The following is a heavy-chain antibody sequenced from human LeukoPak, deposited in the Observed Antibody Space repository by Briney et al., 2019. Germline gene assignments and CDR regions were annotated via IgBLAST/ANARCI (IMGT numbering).Heavy chain of an antibody. V-gene: IGHV3-23*01. CDR3: ARDVVEPHGDAFDI. CDR1: GFTFSSYA. J-gene: IGHJ3*02. CDR2: ISGSGDSK. Sequence: GGSLRLSCAASGFTFSSYAMTWVRQAPGKGLEWVSGISGSGDSKYCADSVKGRFTISRDNAKNSLYLQMNSLRAEDTAVYYCARDVVEPHGDAFDIWGQGTMVTVSS. D-gene: IGHD1-14*01.